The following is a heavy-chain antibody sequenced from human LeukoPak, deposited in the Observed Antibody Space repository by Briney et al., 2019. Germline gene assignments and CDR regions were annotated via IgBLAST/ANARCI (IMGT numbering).Heavy chain of an antibody. CDR3: ARTLIVSVVVVPAAIDY. Sequence: ASVKVSCKASGYTFTGYYMHWVRQAPGQGLEWMGWIIPNSGGTNYAQKFQGRVTMTRDTSISTAYMELSRLRSDDTAVYYCARTLIVSVVVVPAAIDYWGQGTLVTVSS. V-gene: IGHV1-2*02. D-gene: IGHD2-2*01. CDR1: GYTFTGYY. CDR2: IIPNSGGT. J-gene: IGHJ4*02.